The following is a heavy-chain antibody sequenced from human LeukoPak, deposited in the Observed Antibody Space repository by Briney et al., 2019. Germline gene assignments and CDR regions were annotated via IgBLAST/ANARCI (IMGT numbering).Heavy chain of an antibody. D-gene: IGHD3-10*01. Sequence: RSGGSLRLSCAASGFTFSSYAMSWVRQAPGKGLEWVSAIGGSGDTTYYADSVKGRFTISRDYSKNTLYLQMNSLRVEETAVYYCVKDVDPRGDSGDFWGQGTLVTVSS. CDR1: GFTFSSYA. V-gene: IGHV3-23*01. J-gene: IGHJ4*02. CDR3: VKDVDPRGDSGDF. CDR2: IGGSGDTT.